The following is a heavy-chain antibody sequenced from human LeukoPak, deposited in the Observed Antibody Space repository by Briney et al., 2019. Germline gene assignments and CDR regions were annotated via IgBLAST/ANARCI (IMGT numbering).Heavy chain of an antibody. V-gene: IGHV4-39*07. Sequence: SETLSLTCTVSGGSISSSSYYWGWIRQPPGKGLEWIGSIYYSGSTYYNPSLKSRVTISVDTSKNQFSLKLSSVTAADTAVYYCARYQQLVWDWFDPWGQGTLVTVSS. CDR2: IYYSGST. CDR1: GGSISSSSYY. J-gene: IGHJ5*02. CDR3: ARYQQLVWDWFDP. D-gene: IGHD6-13*01.